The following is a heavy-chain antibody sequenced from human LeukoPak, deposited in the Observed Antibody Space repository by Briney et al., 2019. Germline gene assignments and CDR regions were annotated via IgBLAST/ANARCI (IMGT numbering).Heavy chain of an antibody. Sequence: SETLSLICTVSGGSIRSYYWSWIRQPPGKGLEWIGYIYYSGSTNYNPSLKSRVTISVDTSKNQFSLKLSSVTAADTAVYYCARFVVIVVVPAAIGWFDPWGQGTLVTVSS. CDR2: IYYSGST. V-gene: IGHV4-59*01. CDR3: ARFVVIVVVPAAIGWFDP. J-gene: IGHJ5*02. D-gene: IGHD2-2*02. CDR1: GGSIRSYY.